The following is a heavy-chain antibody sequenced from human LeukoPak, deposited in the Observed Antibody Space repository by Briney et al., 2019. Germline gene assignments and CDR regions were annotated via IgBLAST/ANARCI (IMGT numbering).Heavy chain of an antibody. V-gene: IGHV3-23*01. J-gene: IGHJ4*02. CDR3: SWGGTGYYAY. D-gene: IGHD3/OR15-3a*01. CDR1: GFTFNSHA. Sequence: HTGGSLRLSCAASGFTFNSHAMSWVRQAPGKGLEWVSVISGSGDSTYYADSVKGRFTISRDNSKNTLYLQVNSLRAEDTAVYYCSWGGTGYYAYWGQGTLVTVSS. CDR2: ISGSGDST.